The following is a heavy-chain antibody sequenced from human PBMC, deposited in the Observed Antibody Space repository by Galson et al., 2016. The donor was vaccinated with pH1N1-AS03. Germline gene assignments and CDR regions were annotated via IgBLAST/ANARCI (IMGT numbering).Heavy chain of an antibody. V-gene: IGHV1-18*04. CDR2: ISGDNGNT. CDR3: ARDLGGGIIKEAY. D-gene: IGHD3-10*01. J-gene: IGHJ4*02. Sequence: SVKVSCKASGYTFTSYGISWVRQAPGQGLEWMGWISGDNGNTNYAQKFQGRVTMTTDTSTSTAYMELRSLSSDDTAVFYCARDLGGGIIKEAYWGQGTLVTVSS. CDR1: GYTFTSYG.